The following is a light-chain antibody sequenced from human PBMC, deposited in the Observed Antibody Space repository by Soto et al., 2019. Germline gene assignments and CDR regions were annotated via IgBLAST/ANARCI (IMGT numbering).Light chain of an antibody. CDR3: QQNHNWPIT. CDR2: GAS. V-gene: IGKV3-15*01. J-gene: IGKJ5*01. Sequence: EIVMTQSPASLSVSPGERATLSCRASQGISGNLAWYQQKSGQAPRLLIYGASMSTGIPARFSGSGSGTEVTLTISSLQSEDFAVYYCQQNHNWPITFGQGTRLEIK. CDR1: QGISGN.